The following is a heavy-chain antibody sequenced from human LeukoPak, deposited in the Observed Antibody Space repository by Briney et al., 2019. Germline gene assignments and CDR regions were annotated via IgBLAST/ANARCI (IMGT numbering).Heavy chain of an antibody. CDR1: GFTFSNYA. CDR3: ARGGADCSSTSCYVWYAFDF. J-gene: IGHJ3*01. D-gene: IGHD2-2*01. Sequence: GGSLRLSCAASGFTFSNYAMHWVRQAPGKGLEYVSAISSNGDSTYYANSVKGRFTVSRDNSKNTLYLQMGSLGAEDMALYYCARGGADCSSTSCYVWYAFDFWGQGTMVTVSS. CDR2: ISSNGDST. V-gene: IGHV3-64*01.